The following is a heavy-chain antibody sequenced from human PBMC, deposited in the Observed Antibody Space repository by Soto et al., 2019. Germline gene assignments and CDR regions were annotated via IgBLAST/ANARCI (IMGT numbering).Heavy chain of an antibody. CDR2: IKSKTDGGTT. CDR1: GFTFTNAW. J-gene: IGHJ4*01. CDR3: TTDSYSTIIIVRFDY. D-gene: IGHD3-22*01. Sequence: PGGSLRLSCAASGFTFTNAWINWVRQAPGKGLEWVGRIKSKTDGGTTDYAEPVKGRFAISRDDSNTMGYLQMNSLKIEDTAVYYCTTDSYSTIIIVRFDYWGHGTLVTVSS. V-gene: IGHV3-15*07.